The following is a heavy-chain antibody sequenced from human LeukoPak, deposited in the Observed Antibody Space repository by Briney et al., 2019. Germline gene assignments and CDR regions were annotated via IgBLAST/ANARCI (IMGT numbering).Heavy chain of an antibody. V-gene: IGHV1-18*04. Sequence: ASVKVSCKASGYTFTGYYMHWVRQAPGQGLEWMGWIGAYHGSTKYAQKVQDRVTMTVDTSTSTAYMELRSLRSDDTAVYYCARPGVRASRGWYLDWGQGTLVTVSS. J-gene: IGHJ4*02. CDR3: ARPGVRASRGWYLD. CDR1: GYTFTGYY. CDR2: IGAYHGST. D-gene: IGHD6-19*01.